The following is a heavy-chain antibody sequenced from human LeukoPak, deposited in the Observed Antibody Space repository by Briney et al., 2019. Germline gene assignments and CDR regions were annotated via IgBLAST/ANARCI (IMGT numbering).Heavy chain of an antibody. CDR1: GGSISSYY. V-gene: IGHV4-59*06. CDR3: ARVTRGYSYGLIDY. D-gene: IGHD5-18*01. Sequence: KPSETLSLTCTVSGGSISSYYWSWIRQPPGKGLEWIGYIYYSGSTYYNPSLKSRVTISVDTSKNQFSLKLSSATAADTAVYYCARVTRGYSYGLIDYWGQGTLVTVSS. CDR2: IYYSGST. J-gene: IGHJ4*02.